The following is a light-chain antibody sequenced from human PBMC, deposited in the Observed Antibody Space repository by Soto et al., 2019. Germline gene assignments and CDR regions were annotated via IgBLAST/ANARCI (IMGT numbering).Light chain of an antibody. CDR1: QSISSW. J-gene: IGKJ2*01. CDR3: QQYNSYPYT. CDR2: DAS. Sequence: DIPMTQSPSTLSASVGARVTITCRASQSISSWLAWYQQKPGKAPKLLIYDASSLESGVPSRFSGSGSGTEFTLTISSLQPDDFATYYCQQYNSYPYTFGQGTKLEIK. V-gene: IGKV1-5*01.